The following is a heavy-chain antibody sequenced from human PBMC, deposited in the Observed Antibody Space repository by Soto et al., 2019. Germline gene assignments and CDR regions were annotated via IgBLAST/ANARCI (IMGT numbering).Heavy chain of an antibody. V-gene: IGHV3-7*03. J-gene: IGHJ4*02. Sequence: EVQLVESGGGLVQPGGSLRLSCAASGFTFSSYWMSWVRQAPGKGLEWVANIKQDGSEKYYVDSVKGRFTISRDNAKNSLYLQMNSLRVEDTAVYYCARGSGDYYDSSGYEDYWGQGTLVTVSS. CDR1: GFTFSSYW. CDR2: IKQDGSEK. CDR3: ARGSGDYYDSSGYEDY. D-gene: IGHD3-22*01.